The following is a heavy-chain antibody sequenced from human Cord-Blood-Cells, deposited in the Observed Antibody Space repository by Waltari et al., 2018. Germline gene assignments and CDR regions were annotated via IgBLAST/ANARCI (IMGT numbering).Heavy chain of an antibody. Sequence: QVQLVQSGAEVKKPGASVKVSCKAAGYTFTSYDINWVRQATGQGLEWMGWMNPNSGNTGYAQKFQGRVTITRNTSISTAYMELNSLRSEDTAVYYCARGGYCSGGSCYWFDPWGQGTLVTVSS. CDR3: ARGGYCSGGSCYWFDP. J-gene: IGHJ5*02. CDR2: MNPNSGNT. CDR1: GYTFTSYD. D-gene: IGHD2-15*01. V-gene: IGHV1-8*03.